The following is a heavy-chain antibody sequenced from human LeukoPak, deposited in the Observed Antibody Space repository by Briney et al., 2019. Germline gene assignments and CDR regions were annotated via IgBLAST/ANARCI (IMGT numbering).Heavy chain of an antibody. V-gene: IGHV1-3*01. J-gene: IGHJ4*02. CDR3: ARDGYDADGYLDY. CDR2: INPANGNT. Sequence: ASVKVSCKASGYPFRSYVIHWLRQAPGQNLEWIGRINPANGNTKYSRNFQGRVTITRDTSASVVYMELSSLTYEDTAVYFCARDGYDADGYLDYWGQGALVPVSS. CDR1: GYPFRSYV. D-gene: IGHD5-18*01.